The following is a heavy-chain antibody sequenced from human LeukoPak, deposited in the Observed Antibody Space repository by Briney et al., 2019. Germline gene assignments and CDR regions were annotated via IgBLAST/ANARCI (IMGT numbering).Heavy chain of an antibody. V-gene: IGHV3-48*03. CDR2: ISSSGGTI. CDR3: ARGTMIVVVTRFDI. CDR1: GFTFSSYE. Sequence: GGSLRLSCAASGFTFSSYEMNWVRQAPGKGLEWVSYISSSGGTIYYADSVKGRFTISRDNAKNSLYLQMNSLRAEDTAVYYCARGTMIVVVTRFDIWGQGTMVTVSS. D-gene: IGHD3-22*01. J-gene: IGHJ3*02.